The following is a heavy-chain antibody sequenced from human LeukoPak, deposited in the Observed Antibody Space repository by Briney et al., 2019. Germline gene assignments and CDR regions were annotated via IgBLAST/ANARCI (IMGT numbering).Heavy chain of an antibody. Sequence: ASVKVSCKASGGTFSSYAISWVRQAPGQGLEWMGGIIPIFGTANCAQKFQGRVTITADKSTSTAYMELSSLRSEDTAVYYCARGYSSSTSCYAFDIWGQGTMVTVSS. D-gene: IGHD2-2*01. V-gene: IGHV1-69*06. CDR1: GGTFSSYA. J-gene: IGHJ3*02. CDR2: IIPIFGTA. CDR3: ARGYSSSTSCYAFDI.